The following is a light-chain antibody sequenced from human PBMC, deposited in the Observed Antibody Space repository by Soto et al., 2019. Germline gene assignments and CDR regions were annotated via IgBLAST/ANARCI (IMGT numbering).Light chain of an antibody. CDR3: QQRSNWPLT. V-gene: IGKV3-11*01. Sequence: EIALTQSPATLSLSPGERATLSCGASQSISTYLAWYQQKPGQAPRLLIHDASNRATGTPARFSGSGSGTDFTLTISSLEPEDFAIYYCQQRSNWPLTFGGGTKVEI. CDR1: QSISTY. J-gene: IGKJ4*01. CDR2: DAS.